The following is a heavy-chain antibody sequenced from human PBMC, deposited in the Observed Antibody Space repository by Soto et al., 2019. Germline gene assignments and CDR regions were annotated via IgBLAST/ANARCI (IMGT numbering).Heavy chain of an antibody. V-gene: IGHV1-2*02. CDR3: ARDRLVRDFWSGYYRPRGNYYYGMDV. CDR2: INPNTGGI. D-gene: IGHD3-3*01. CDR1: GYTFTDYF. Sequence: ASVKVSCKASGYTFTDYFIHWVRQAPGQGLEWMGWINPNTGGINYAQKFQGRVTMTRDTSISTAYMELSRLGSDDTAVYYCARDRLVRDFWSGYYRPRGNYYYGMDVWGQGTTVTVSS. J-gene: IGHJ6*02.